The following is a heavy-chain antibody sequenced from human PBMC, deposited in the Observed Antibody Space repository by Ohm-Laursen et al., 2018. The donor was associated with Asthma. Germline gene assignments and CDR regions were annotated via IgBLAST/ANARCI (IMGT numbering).Heavy chain of an antibody. D-gene: IGHD3-3*01. J-gene: IGHJ6*02. CDR2: ISAYNGNT. CDR1: GYTFTSYG. V-gene: IGHV1-18*01. Sequence: GASVKVSCKASGYTFTSYGISWVRQAPGQGLEWMGWISAYNGNTNYAQKLQGRVTMTTDTSTSTAYMELRSLRSDDTAVYYCARDDLRFTIFGVVFGMDVWGQGTTVTVSS. CDR3: ARDDLRFTIFGVVFGMDV.